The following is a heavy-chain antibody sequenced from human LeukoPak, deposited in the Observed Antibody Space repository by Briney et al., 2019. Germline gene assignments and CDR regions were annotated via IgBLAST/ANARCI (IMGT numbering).Heavy chain of an antibody. CDR1: GGPFSGYY. CDR2: IKHSGST. Sequence: SDPVPLTCAVYGGPFSGYYWLWIRQPPGKAREWMGEIKHSGSTKSTPSLKSRVTISVDTSKSQFSLTLSCVTAADTAVYYCARGQGWSYCGGVCLTESCDRWGRGTLVTVSS. J-gene: IGHJ2*01. D-gene: IGHD2-21*02. V-gene: IGHV4-34*01. CDR3: ARGQGWSYCGGVCLTESCDR.